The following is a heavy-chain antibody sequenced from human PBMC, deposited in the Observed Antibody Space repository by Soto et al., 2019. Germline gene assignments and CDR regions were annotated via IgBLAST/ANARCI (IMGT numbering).Heavy chain of an antibody. Sequence: PSETLSLTCTVSGASISGFYWSWIRKSAGKGLEWIGRIYATGATDYNPSLKSRVMMSVDTSKKQFSLKLRSVTAADTAVYYCVRDGTKTLRDWFDPWGQGISVTVSS. D-gene: IGHD1-1*01. CDR2: IYATGAT. CDR1: GASISGFY. J-gene: IGHJ5*02. V-gene: IGHV4-4*07. CDR3: VRDGTKTLRDWFDP.